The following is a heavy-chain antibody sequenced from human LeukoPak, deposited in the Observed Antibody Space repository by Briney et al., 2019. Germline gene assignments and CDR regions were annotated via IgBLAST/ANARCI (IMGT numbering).Heavy chain of an antibody. CDR3: AKQQWLGYFDY. V-gene: IGHV3-30*18. CDR1: GFTFSSYG. CDR2: ISYDGSNK. D-gene: IGHD6-19*01. J-gene: IGHJ4*02. Sequence: GGSLRLSCAASGFTFSSYGMHWVRQAPGKGLEWVAVISYDGSNKYYADSVKGRFTISRDNSKNTLYLQMNSLISEDTAVYYCAKQQWLGYFDYWGQGTLVTVSS.